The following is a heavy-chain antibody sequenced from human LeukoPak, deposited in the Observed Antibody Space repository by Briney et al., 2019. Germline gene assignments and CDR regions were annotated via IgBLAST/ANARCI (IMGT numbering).Heavy chain of an antibody. CDR1: GFTFSSYA. CDR2: INWNGGST. J-gene: IGHJ4*02. D-gene: IGHD3-22*01. Sequence: GGSLRLSCAASGFTFSSYAMSWVRQAPGKGLEWVSGINWNGGSTGYADSVKGRFTISRDNAKNSLYLQMNSLRAEDTAVYYCARDRRAYYYDSSGYYSLDYWGQGTLVTVSS. V-gene: IGHV3-20*04. CDR3: ARDRRAYYYDSSGYYSLDY.